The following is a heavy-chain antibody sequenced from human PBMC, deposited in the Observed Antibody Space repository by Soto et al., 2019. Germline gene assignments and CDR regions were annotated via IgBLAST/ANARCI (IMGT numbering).Heavy chain of an antibody. J-gene: IGHJ6*02. CDR3: AAASRITIFGVVIAPHYGMDV. V-gene: IGHV1-58*01. D-gene: IGHD3-3*01. CDR1: GFTFTSSA. Sequence: ASVKVSCKASGFTFTSSAVQWVRQARGQRXEWIGWIVVGSGSTNYAQKFQERVTITRDMSTSTAYMELSSLRSEDTAVYYCAAASRITIFGVVIAPHYGMDVWGQGTTVTVSS. CDR2: IVVGSGST.